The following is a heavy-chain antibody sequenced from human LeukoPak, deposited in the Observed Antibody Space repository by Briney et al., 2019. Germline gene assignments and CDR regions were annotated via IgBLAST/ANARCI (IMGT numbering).Heavy chain of an antibody. CDR2: IWYDGSNK. CDR1: GFTFSIYG. CDR3: ARGIATGSFDY. J-gene: IGHJ4*02. D-gene: IGHD6-13*01. V-gene: IGHV3-33*01. Sequence: GGSLRLSCAASGFTFSIYGMHWVRQAPGKGLEWVALIWYDGSNKYYADSVKGRFTISGDNSKNTLYLQMNSLRAEYTAVYYCARGIATGSFDYWGQGTLVTVSS.